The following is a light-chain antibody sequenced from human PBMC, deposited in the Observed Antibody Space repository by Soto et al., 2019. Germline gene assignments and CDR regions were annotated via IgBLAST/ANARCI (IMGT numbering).Light chain of an antibody. V-gene: IGKV3-11*01. J-gene: IGKJ4*01. CDR3: QPRSVWVT. CDR1: ESVGNY. Sequence: EIVMTQSPATLSLSPGERVTLSCRASESVGNYLAWYQQKPGQAPRLLIYDAFNRATGIPARFGGSGSGSDSSLAVCSLEPEDSAMYYCQPRSVWVTFGGGTKVEIK. CDR2: DAF.